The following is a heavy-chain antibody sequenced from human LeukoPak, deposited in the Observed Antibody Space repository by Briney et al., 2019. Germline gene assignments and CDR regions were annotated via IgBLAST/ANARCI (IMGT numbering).Heavy chain of an antibody. CDR3: ARGDAEIVVVIPHPGGAAFDI. D-gene: IGHD3-22*01. V-gene: IGHV3-30-3*01. CDR1: GFTFSSYA. CDR2: ISYDGSNK. J-gene: IGHJ3*02. Sequence: PGGSLRLSCAASGFTFSSYAMHWVRQAPGKGLEWVAVISYDGSNKYYADSVKGRFTISRDNSKNTLYLQMNSLRAEDTAVYYCARGDAEIVVVIPHPGGAAFDIWGQGTMVTVSS.